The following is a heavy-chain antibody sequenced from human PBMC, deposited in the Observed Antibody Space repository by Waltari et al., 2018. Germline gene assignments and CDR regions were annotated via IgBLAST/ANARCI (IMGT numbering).Heavy chain of an antibody. J-gene: IGHJ6*02. D-gene: IGHD5-18*01. CDR1: GGSISSSNW. Sequence: QVQLQESGPGLVKPSGTLSLTCAVSGGSISSSNWWSWVRPPPGKGLEWIGEIYHSGSTNYNPSLKSRVTISVDKSKNQFSLKLSSVTAADTAVYYCARDGKSYGYAYYYGMDVWGQGTTVTVSS. V-gene: IGHV4-4*02. CDR2: IYHSGST. CDR3: ARDGKSYGYAYYYGMDV.